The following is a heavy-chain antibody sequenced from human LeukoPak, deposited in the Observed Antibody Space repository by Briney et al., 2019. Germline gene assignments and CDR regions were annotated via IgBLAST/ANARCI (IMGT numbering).Heavy chain of an antibody. D-gene: IGHD5-18*01. J-gene: IGHJ4*02. Sequence: RSLTLSLTCAISGDSVSSNSAAWNWIRQSPSRGLEWLGRTWYMSKWKTEYAVSVESRIAINPDTSKNQFSLQLSSVTPEDTAVYYCAKGPRLVRTAMVIGWGQGTLVTVSS. CDR3: AKGPRLVRTAMVIG. CDR1: GDSVSSNSAA. CDR2: TWYMSKWKT. V-gene: IGHV6-1*01.